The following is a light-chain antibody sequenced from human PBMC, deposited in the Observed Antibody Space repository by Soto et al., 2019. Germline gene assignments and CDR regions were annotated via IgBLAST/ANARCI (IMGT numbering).Light chain of an antibody. V-gene: IGLV2-11*01. J-gene: IGLJ1*01. CDR1: SNDVGSYDY. Sequence: QSALTQPRSVSGSPGQSVTISCTGTSNDVGSYDYVSWYQQFPGKAPKLMIYEVSKRPSGVPDRFSGSKSGNTASLTISGLQAEDEADYYCCSYAGIYISLYVVGTGTKLTVL. CDR3: CSYAGIYISLYV. CDR2: EVS.